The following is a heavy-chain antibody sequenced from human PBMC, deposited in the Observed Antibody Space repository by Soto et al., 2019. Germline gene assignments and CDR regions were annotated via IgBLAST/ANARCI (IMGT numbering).Heavy chain of an antibody. CDR3: TRVIAARHYYYYGMDV. J-gene: IGHJ6*02. CDR2: IRSKAYGGTT. D-gene: IGHD6-6*01. V-gene: IGHV3-49*04. Sequence: AGGSLRLSCTASGFTFGDYAMSWVRQAPGKGLEWVGFIRSKAYGGTTEYAASVKGRFTISRDDSKSIAYLQMNSLKTEDTAVYYCTRVIAARHYYYYGMDVWGQGTTVTVSS. CDR1: GFTFGDYA.